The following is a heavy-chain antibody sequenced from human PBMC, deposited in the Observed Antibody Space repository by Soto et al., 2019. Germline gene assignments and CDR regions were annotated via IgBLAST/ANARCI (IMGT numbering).Heavy chain of an antibody. CDR3: AKAGFWSGDYSLVDY. V-gene: IGHV3-9*01. CDR2: SSGNRGSI. J-gene: IGHJ4*02. Sequence: EVQLVESGGGLVQPGRSLRLSCAASGFTFDDYAMHWVRQAPGKGLEWVSGSSGNRGSIGYADSVKGRFTISRDNAKNSLYLQMNSLRAEDTALYYCAKAGFWSGDYSLVDYWGQGTLVTVSS. D-gene: IGHD3-3*01. CDR1: GFTFDDYA.